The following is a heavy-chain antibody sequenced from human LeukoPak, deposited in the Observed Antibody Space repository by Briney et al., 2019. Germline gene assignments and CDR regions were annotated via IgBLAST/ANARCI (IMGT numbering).Heavy chain of an antibody. J-gene: IGHJ4*02. CDR2: IGPTGSDR. CDR1: GLTFSTSG. D-gene: IGHD1-14*01. V-gene: IGHV3-21*06. Sequence: KPGGSLRLSCTASGLTFSTSGFNWVRQAPGKGLEWVASIGPTGSDRYHTDSIKGRFTISRDNANNFLYLQMNSLRAEDTAVYYCATETNGRHYDYWGQGTLLTVSS. CDR3: ATETNGRHYDY.